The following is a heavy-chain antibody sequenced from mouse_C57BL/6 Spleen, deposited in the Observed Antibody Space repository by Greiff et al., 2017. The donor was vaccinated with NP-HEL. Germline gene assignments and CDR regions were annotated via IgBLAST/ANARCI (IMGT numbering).Heavy chain of an antibody. D-gene: IGHD2-1*01. CDR1: GYAFSRSW. CDR2: IYPGDGDT. CDR3: AREGGNYVYFDY. Sequence: VQLQQSGPELVKPGASVKISCKASGYAFSRSWMNWVKQRPGKGLEWIGRIYPGDGDTNYNGKFKGKATLTADKSSSTAYMQLSSLTSEDSAVYFCAREGGNYVYFDYWGQGTTLTVSS. J-gene: IGHJ2*01. V-gene: IGHV1-82*01.